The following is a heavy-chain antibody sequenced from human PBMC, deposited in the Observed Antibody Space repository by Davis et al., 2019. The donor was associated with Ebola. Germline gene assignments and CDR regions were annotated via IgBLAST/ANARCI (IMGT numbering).Heavy chain of an antibody. CDR2: INPNSGGT. D-gene: IGHD4-11*01. J-gene: IGHJ4*02. CDR1: GYTFTGYY. Sequence: ASVKVSCKASGYTFTGYYVHWVRQAPGQGLEWMGWINPNSGGTNYAQKFQGWVTMTRDTSISTAYMELRSLRSDDTAVYYCARDNSNYDYFDYWGQGTLVTVSS. CDR3: ARDNSNYDYFDY. V-gene: IGHV1-2*04.